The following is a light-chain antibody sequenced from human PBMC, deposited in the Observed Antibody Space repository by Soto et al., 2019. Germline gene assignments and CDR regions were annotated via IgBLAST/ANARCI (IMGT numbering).Light chain of an antibody. CDR3: CSYAGRYTYV. J-gene: IGLJ1*01. Sequence: QSALTQPRSLSGSPGQSVTISCTGTTSDVGGYNFVSWYQQHSGKTPKLMIYDVTKRPSGVPDRFSGSKSGNTAFLTISGLQAEDEADYYCCSYAGRYTYVFGTATKLTVL. CDR2: DVT. CDR1: TSDVGGYNF. V-gene: IGLV2-11*01.